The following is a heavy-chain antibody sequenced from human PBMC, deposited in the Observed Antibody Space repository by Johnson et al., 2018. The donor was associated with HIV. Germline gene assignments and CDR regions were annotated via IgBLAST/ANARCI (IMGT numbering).Heavy chain of an antibody. CDR1: GFTFNSYA. V-gene: IGHV3-23*04. Sequence: VQVVESGGGVARPGGSLRLSCAVSGFTFNSYAMSWVRQAPGKGLEWVSAISGSGGSTYYADSVRGRFTISRDNSKNSLYLQMNSLRAEDTAVYYCAGDRYCSGGVCDAFDIWGQGTMVAVSS. D-gene: IGHD2-8*02. CDR2: ISGSGGST. J-gene: IGHJ3*02. CDR3: AGDRYCSGGVCDAFDI.